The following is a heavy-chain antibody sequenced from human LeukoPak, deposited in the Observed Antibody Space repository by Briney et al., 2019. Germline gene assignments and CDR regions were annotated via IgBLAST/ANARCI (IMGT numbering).Heavy chain of an antibody. CDR1: GYTFTSYG. D-gene: IGHD6-19*01. V-gene: IGHV1-69*13. CDR2: IIPIFGTA. CDR3: ARGRTSSSLYYYYYMDV. Sequence: SVKVSCKASGYTFTSYGISWVRQAPGQGLEWMGGIIPIFGTANYAQKFQGRVTITADESTSTAYMELSSLRSEDTAVYYCARGRTSSSLYYYYYMDVWGKGTTVTVSS. J-gene: IGHJ6*03.